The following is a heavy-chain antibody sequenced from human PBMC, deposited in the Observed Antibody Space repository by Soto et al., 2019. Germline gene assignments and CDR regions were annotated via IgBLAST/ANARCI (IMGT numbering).Heavy chain of an antibody. V-gene: IGHV1-18*01. CDR3: ARDEMWSAPSYGFY. CDR1: GYTFTSYG. CDR2: TSVYQYNT. D-gene: IGHD5-18*01. J-gene: IGHJ4*02. Sequence: ASVKVSCKASGYTFTSYGISWVRQARGQAPEWMRWTSVYQYNTNYAQELKRRVCIATDTSTSTAYMELRSLRSDATAVYYCARDEMWSAPSYGFYLGQGTLVTVSS.